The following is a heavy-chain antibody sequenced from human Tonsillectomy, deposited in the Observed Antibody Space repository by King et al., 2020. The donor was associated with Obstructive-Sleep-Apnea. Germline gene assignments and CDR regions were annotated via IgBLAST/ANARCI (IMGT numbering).Heavy chain of an antibody. CDR3: ARDAPADLHRRSNYFDY. CDR1: AYTFTGYY. CDR2: LNPDSGGT. Sequence: VQLVESGAEVKTPGASVKVSCKASAYTFTGYYMHWVRQAPGQGLEWMGWLNPDSGGTNYAQKFQGRVTMTRATSISTAYMELNRLRSDDTAVYYCARDAPADLHRRSNYFDYWGPGTLVTVSS. V-gene: IGHV1-2*02. J-gene: IGHJ4*02. D-gene: IGHD2-2*01.